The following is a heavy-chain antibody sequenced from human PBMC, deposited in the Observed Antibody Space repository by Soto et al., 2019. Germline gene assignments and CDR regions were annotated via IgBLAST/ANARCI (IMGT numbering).Heavy chain of an antibody. D-gene: IGHD3-3*01. J-gene: IGHJ4*02. CDR1: GYTFSDYY. Sequence: QVQLVESGGDLVKPGGSLRLSCAASGYTFSDYYMSWIRQAPGKXXXXXSYIDDSGTKIYYADSVKGPFTITRDNAKNSLDLEMNSLRDEDTAVYYCASHYDMWSGYLSPVDYWGQGTLVTVSS. CDR2: IDDSGTKI. V-gene: IGHV3-11*01. CDR3: ASHYDMWSGYLSPVDY.